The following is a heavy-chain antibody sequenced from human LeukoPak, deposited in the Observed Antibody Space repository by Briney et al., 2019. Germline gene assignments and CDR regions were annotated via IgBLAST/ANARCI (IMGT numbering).Heavy chain of an antibody. CDR2: ISGSGGST. J-gene: IGHJ6*03. CDR1: GLTFSSYG. Sequence: GGSLRLSCAASGLTFSSYGMSWVRQAPGKGLEWVSAISGSGGSTYYADSVKGRFTISRDNDKNSLYLQMNSLRAEDTAVFYCARKGAGLSKYMDVWGKGTTVTISS. D-gene: IGHD3-16*01. CDR3: ARKGAGLSKYMDV. V-gene: IGHV3-23*01.